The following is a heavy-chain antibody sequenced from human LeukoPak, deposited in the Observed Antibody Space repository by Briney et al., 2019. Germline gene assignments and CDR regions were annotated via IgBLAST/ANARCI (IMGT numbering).Heavy chain of an antibody. D-gene: IGHD6-13*01. J-gene: IGHJ4*02. CDR1: GVSVTSYY. CDR2: LYTSGSP. Sequence: SETLSLTCTVSGVSVTSYYWSWPRQPAGKGLEWIGRLYTSGSPSHNPPLRSRLTMPVDTSKNQFSLNLSSVTAADRAVDYCARFTKDSSSSSGYYFDYWGQGTLVTVSS. CDR3: ARFTKDSSSSSGYYFDY. V-gene: IGHV4-4*07.